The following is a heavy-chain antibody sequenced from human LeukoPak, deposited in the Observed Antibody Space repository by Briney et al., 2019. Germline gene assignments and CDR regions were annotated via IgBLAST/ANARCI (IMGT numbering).Heavy chain of an antibody. J-gene: IGHJ4*02. CDR1: GDSVSSNSAA. Sequence: SQTLSLSCTISGDSVSSNSAAWNWIRQSPSRGLEWLERTYYRSKWYNDYAMSVKSRITISPYTSKNQFFLQLNSVTPEDTAVYYCARDRSRAYHFDYWGQGTLVTVSS. CDR2: TYYRSKWYN. V-gene: IGHV6-1*01. D-gene: IGHD2-15*01. CDR3: ARDRSRAYHFDY.